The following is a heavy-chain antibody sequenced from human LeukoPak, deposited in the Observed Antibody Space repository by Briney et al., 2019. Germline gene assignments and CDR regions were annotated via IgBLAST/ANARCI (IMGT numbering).Heavy chain of an antibody. V-gene: IGHV3-7*05. J-gene: IGHJ4*02. CDR2: IKYDGREK. Sequence: GGSLRLSCAASGFAFSSYWMNWVRQAPGRGLEWVANIKYDGREKYYVDSVKGRFTISRDNAKNSLYLQMNSLRAEDTAVYYCARDHSEPGVIFDYWGQGSLVTVSS. CDR1: GFAFSSYW. D-gene: IGHD1-14*01. CDR3: ARDHSEPGVIFDY.